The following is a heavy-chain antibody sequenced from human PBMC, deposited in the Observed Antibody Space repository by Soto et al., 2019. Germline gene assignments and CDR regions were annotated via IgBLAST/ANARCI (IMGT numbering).Heavy chain of an antibody. J-gene: IGHJ4*02. CDR2: LQTDGSHP. V-gene: IGHV3-74*01. Sequence: EVQLVESGGGLVQPGGSLRLSCVASGFKFDYYWMHWVRQAPGGGLMWISRLQTDGSHPAYADSVKGRFTISRDNAKNTLYLQMNNLRVEASAMYYCARGGDPDYWGQGTLVTVSS. CDR3: ARGGDPDY. D-gene: IGHD2-21*02. CDR1: GFKFDYYW.